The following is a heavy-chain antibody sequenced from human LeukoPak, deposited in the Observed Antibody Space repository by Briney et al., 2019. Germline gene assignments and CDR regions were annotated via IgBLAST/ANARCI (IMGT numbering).Heavy chain of an antibody. CDR1: GFTFRSYE. J-gene: IGHJ6*04. CDR3: AKTEKGSTGWPPQDYYYFGLDV. D-gene: IGHD6-19*01. V-gene: IGHV3-48*03. CDR2: ISSGSGDTK. Sequence: EGSLRLSCAAFGFTFRSYEMSWVRQAPGKGLEWVSYISSGSGDTKKYADSVKGRFTISRDNAKNSLYLQMNSLRAEDTAIYYCAKTEKGSTGWPPQDYYYFGLDVWGKGTTVVVSS.